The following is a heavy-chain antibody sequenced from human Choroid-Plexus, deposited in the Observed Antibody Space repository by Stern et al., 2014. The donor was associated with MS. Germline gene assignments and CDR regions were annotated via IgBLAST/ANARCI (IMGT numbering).Heavy chain of an antibody. CDR3: AKDRQYLTYFFDH. D-gene: IGHD2/OR15-2a*01. Sequence: VQLVESGGGVVQPGRPLRLSCVASGFTFGSCSMHWVRQAPGKGLEWVAGVSYDGSNKHYADSVKGRFTLPRSNSQNTLYMQMSSLRPEDTAVYYCAKDRQYLTYFFDHWGQGSLVTVSS. CDR2: VSYDGSNK. CDR1: GFTFGSCS. J-gene: IGHJ5*02. V-gene: IGHV3-30*04.